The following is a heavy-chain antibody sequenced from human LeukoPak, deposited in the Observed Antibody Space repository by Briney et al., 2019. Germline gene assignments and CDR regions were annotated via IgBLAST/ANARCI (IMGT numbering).Heavy chain of an antibody. CDR3: ARDFGDSSGWYRWFDP. J-gene: IGHJ5*02. CDR1: GYTFTCYY. CDR2: INPNSGGT. D-gene: IGHD6-19*01. V-gene: IGHV1-2*06. Sequence: ASVKVSCKASGYTFTCYYMHWVRQAPGQGLEWMGRINPNSGGTNYAQKFQGRVTMTRDTSISTAYMELSRLRSDNTAVYYCARDFGDSSGWYRWFDPWGQGTLVTVSS.